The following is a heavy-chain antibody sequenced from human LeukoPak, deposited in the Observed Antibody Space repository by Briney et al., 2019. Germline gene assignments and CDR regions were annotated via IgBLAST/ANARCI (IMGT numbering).Heavy chain of an antibody. J-gene: IGHJ4*02. Sequence: ASVKVSCKASGYTFTSYYMHWVRQAPGQGLEWMGIINPSGGSTSYAQKFQGRVTMTRDMSTSTVYMELSKLRSDDTAVYYCASLSLLWFGEYKWGQGTLVTVSS. CDR1: GYTFTSYY. D-gene: IGHD3-10*01. CDR2: INPSGGST. CDR3: ASLSLLWFGEYK. V-gene: IGHV1-46*01.